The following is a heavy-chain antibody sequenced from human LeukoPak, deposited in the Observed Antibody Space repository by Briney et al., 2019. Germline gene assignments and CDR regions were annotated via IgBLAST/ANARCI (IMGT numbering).Heavy chain of an antibody. Sequence: GGSLRLSCAASGFTFSSYSMNWVRQAPGKGLEWVSYISSSSSTIYYADSVKGRFTISRDNAKNSLYLQMNSLRAEDTAVYYCARDPTYVWGSYPYFDYWGQGTLVTVSS. CDR2: ISSSSSTI. V-gene: IGHV3-48*04. D-gene: IGHD3-16*02. CDR1: GFTFSSYS. J-gene: IGHJ4*02. CDR3: ARDPTYVWGSYPYFDY.